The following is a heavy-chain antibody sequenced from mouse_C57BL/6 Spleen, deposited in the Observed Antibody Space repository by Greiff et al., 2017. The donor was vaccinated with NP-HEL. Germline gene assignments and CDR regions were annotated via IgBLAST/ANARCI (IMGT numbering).Heavy chain of an antibody. CDR1: GYAFTNYL. D-gene: IGHD1-1*01. CDR2: INPGSGGT. V-gene: IGHV1-54*01. CDR3: ARRRNYYGSTWYFDV. Sequence: QVQLKESGAELVRPGTSVKVSCKASGYAFTNYLIEWVKQRPGQGLEWIGVINPGSGGTYYNEKFKGKATLTADKSSSTAYMQLSSLTSEDSAVYFSARRRNYYGSTWYFDVWGTGTTVTVSS. J-gene: IGHJ1*03.